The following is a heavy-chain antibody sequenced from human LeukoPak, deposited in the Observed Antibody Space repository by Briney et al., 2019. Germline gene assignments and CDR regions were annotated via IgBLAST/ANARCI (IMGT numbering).Heavy chain of an antibody. V-gene: IGHV3-23*01. J-gene: IGHJ4*02. D-gene: IGHD3-16*01. CDR3: AKHPSPVFGGGSYFED. CDR1: GFSFRSYA. CDR2: ISGSGVNT. Sequence: GGSLRLSCAASGFSFRSYAMTWVRQAPGKGLEWVSSISGSGVNTDYADSVKGRFTISRDNSKNTLYLQMNSLTAEDTAVYYCAKHPSPVFGGGSYFEDWGQGTLVTVSS.